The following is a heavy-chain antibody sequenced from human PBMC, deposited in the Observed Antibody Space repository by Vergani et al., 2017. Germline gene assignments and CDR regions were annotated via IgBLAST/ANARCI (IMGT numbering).Heavy chain of an antibody. D-gene: IGHD3-22*01. V-gene: IGHV4-34*01. CDR3: AIYYYDSSGYYQNDY. Sequence: QMQLQQWGAGLLKPSETLSLTCAVYGGSFSGYYWSWIRQPPGKGLEWIGEINHSGSTNYNPSLKSRVTISVDTSKNQFSLKLSSVTAADTAVYYCAIYYYDSSGYYQNDYWGQGTLVTVSS. CDR1: GGSFSGYY. J-gene: IGHJ4*02. CDR2: INHSGST.